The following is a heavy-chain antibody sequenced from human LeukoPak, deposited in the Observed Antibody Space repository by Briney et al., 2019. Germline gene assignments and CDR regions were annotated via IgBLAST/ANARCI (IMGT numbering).Heavy chain of an antibody. V-gene: IGHV4-34*01. CDR3: PRAARTQQRGSPSVYYYISFSRYNLFYL. CDR1: GGSFSGYY. Sequence: PSETLSLTCAVYGGSFSGYYWSWIRQPPGKGLEWIGEINHSGSTNYNPSLKSRVTISVDTSKNQFSLKLSTVMAADTAVYYCPRAARTQQRGSPSVYYYISFSRYNLFYLWGQGTLVTVSS. D-gene: IGHD3-22*01. CDR2: INHSGST. J-gene: IGHJ5*02.